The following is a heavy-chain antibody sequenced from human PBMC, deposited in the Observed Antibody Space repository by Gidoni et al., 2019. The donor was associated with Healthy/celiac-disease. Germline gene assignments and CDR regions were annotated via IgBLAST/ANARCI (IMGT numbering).Heavy chain of an antibody. D-gene: IGHD6-13*01. J-gene: IGHJ6*02. CDR3: AREDTQQLVLPPYYYYYGMDV. CDR1: GGSVSSGRYY. CDR2: IYYREST. Sequence: VQLQESGPGLEKPSETLSLTCTVSGGSVSSGRYYWHWIRQPPGTGLEWIGYIYYRESTNYNPSLKSRVTRSVDTSKNQFSLKLRSVTAADTAVYYCAREDTQQLVLPPYYYYYGMDVWGQGTTVTVSS. V-gene: IGHV4-61*01.